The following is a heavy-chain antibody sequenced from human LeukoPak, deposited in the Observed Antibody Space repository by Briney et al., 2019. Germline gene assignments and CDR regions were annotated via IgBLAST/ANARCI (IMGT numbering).Heavy chain of an antibody. J-gene: IGHJ4*02. CDR1: GFILSSYW. Sequence: GGSLRLSCAASGFILSSYWMSWVRQAPGKGLEWVANIKQDGSEKNYVDSVKGRFTISRDIAKNSLYLQMNSLRAEDTAVYYCARGPSGYHNTGGQGTLVTVSS. CDR3: ARGPSGYHNT. V-gene: IGHV3-7*01. CDR2: IKQDGSEK. D-gene: IGHD5-12*01.